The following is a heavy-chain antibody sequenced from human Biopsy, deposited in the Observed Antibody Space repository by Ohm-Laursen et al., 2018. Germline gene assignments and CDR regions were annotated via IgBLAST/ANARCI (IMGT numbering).Heavy chain of an antibody. CDR3: ARALGGYDLSAYHIDS. Sequence: GTLSLTWTVSGDSLSSYFWSWIRQPPGKGLEWIGFIHNSGSTGHNPSLKSRVTVSMDVSNNDFSLKLTSVTAADTAVYYCARALGGYDLSAYHIDSWGQGTLVTVSS. CDR2: IHNSGST. V-gene: IGHV4-59*01. D-gene: IGHD3-22*01. J-gene: IGHJ4*02. CDR1: GDSLSSYF.